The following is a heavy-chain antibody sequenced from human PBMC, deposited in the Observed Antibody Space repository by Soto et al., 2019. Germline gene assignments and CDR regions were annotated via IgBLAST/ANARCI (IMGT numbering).Heavy chain of an antibody. V-gene: IGHV1-69*01. CDR2: IIPIFGTA. Sequence: QVQLVQSGAEVKKPGSSVKVSCKASGGTFSSYAISWVRQAPGQGLEWMGGIIPIFGTANYAQKFQGRVTITADDSTSTAYMELSSLRSEDTAVYYCARTVRYCSGGSCYWFDPWGQGTLVTVSS. J-gene: IGHJ5*02. D-gene: IGHD2-15*01. CDR3: ARTVRYCSGGSCYWFDP. CDR1: GGTFSSYA.